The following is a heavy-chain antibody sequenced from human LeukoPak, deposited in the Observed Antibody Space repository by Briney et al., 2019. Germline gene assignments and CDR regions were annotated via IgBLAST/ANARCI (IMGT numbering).Heavy chain of an antibody. CDR3: AKDELDYDYVWGSPHDAFDI. D-gene: IGHD3-16*01. CDR1: GFTFSSYG. J-gene: IGHJ3*02. Sequence: GRSLRLSCAASGFTFSSYGMHWVRQAPGKGLEWVAVISYDGSNKYYADSVKSRFTSSRENSKNTLYLQMNSLRAEDTAVYYCAKDELDYDYVWGSPHDAFDIWGQGTMVTVSS. V-gene: IGHV3-30*18. CDR2: ISYDGSNK.